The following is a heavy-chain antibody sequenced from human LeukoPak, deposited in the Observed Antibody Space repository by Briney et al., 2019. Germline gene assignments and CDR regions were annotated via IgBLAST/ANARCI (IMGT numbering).Heavy chain of an antibody. CDR2: IYYSGST. CDR3: ARDSDDSSGYNWFDP. D-gene: IGHD3-22*01. V-gene: IGHV4-61*01. J-gene: IGHJ5*02. Sequence: SETLSLTCTVSGGSISSSSYYWSWIRQPPGKGLEWIGYIYYSGSTNYNPSLKSRVTISVDTSKNQFSLKLSSVTAADTAVYYCARDSDDSSGYNWFDPWGQGTLVTVSS. CDR1: GGSISSSSYY.